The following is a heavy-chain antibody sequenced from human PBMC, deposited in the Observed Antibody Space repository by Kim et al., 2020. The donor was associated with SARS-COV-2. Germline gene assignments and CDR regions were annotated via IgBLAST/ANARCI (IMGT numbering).Heavy chain of an antibody. Sequence: GGSLRLSCAASGFTFSNCWMTWVRQAPGKGLEWLADIKLDGTDKYYADSVKGRFTISRDNTKNSLYLQMNSLRVEDTATYYCGREVALDVWGPGSTF. J-gene: IGHJ6*01. V-gene: IGHV3-7*01. CDR1: GFTFSNCW. CDR3: GREVALDV. CDR2: IKLDGTDK.